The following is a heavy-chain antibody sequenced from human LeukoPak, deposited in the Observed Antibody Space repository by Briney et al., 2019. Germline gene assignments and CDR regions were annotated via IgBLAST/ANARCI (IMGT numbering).Heavy chain of an antibody. J-gene: IGHJ6*03. CDR2: IYTSGTT. D-gene: IGHD2-15*01. CDR3: ARGPPRCSGGSCYTLYYYYYMDV. CDR1: GGPISSGSYY. V-gene: IGHV4-61*02. Sequence: SETLSLTCTVSGGPISSGSYYWSWIRQPAGKGLEWIGRIYTSGTTNYNPSLKSRVTISVDMSKNQFSLKLSSVTAADTAVYYCARGPPRCSGGSCYTLYYYYYMDVWGKGTTVTISS.